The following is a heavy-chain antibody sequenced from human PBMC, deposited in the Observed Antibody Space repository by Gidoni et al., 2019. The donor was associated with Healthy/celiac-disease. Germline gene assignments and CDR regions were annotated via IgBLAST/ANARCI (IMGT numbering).Heavy chain of an antibody. V-gene: IGHV3-48*02. Sequence: EVQLVESGGGLVQPGGSLRLSCAASGFTFSSYSMNWVRQAPGKGLAWVSYSSSSSSTIYYADSVKGRFTISRDNAKNSLYLQMNSLRDEDTAVYYCARGRGYYDSSGYYFWFDPWGQGTLVTVSS. D-gene: IGHD3-22*01. CDR1: GFTFSSYS. CDR3: ARGRGYYDSSGYYFWFDP. CDR2: SSSSSSTI. J-gene: IGHJ5*02.